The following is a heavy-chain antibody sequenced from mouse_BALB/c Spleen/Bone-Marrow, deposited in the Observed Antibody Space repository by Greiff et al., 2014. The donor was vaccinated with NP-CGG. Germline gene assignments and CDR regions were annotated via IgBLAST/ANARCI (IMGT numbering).Heavy chain of an antibody. CDR3: ATGSSWFVY. D-gene: IGHD4-1*01. CDR1: GYTFTDYY. V-gene: IGHV1-77*01. J-gene: IGHJ3*01. Sequence: QVQLQQSGAELARPGASVKLSCKASGYTFTDYYMNWAKQRTGQGLEWIGEIYPGGSNTNYNANFKGKATLTADKSSSTAYMQLNSLTSEDSAVYFCATGSSWFVYWGQGTLVTVSA. CDR2: IYPGGSNT.